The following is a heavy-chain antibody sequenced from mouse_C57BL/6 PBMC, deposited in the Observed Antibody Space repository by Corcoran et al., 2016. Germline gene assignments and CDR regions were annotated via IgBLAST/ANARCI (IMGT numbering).Heavy chain of an antibody. CDR2: INPNNGGT. V-gene: IGHV1-22*01. CDR1: GYTFTDYN. CDR3: ASPPLNAYYFDY. J-gene: IGHJ2*01. Sequence: EVQLQQSGPELVKPGASVKMSCKASGYTFTDYNMHWVKQSHGKSLEWIGYINPNNGGTSYNQKFKGNATLTVNKSSSTAYMELRSLTSADVAVYYWASPPLNAYYFDYCGQGTTLTVSA. D-gene: IGHD6-1*01.